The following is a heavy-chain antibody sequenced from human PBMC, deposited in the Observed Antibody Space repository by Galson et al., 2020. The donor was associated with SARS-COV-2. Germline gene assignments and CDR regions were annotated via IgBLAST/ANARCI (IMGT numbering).Heavy chain of an antibody. CDR2: IYYSGST. Sequence: ASETLSLTCTVSGGSISSGGYYWSWIRQHPGKGLEWIGYIYYSGSTYYNPSLKSRVTISVDTSKNQFSLKLSSVTAADTAVYYCARDWTNYGDYSNYYYGMDVWGQGTTVTVSS. J-gene: IGHJ6*02. CDR1: GGSISSGGYY. CDR3: ARDWTNYGDYSNYYYGMDV. D-gene: IGHD4-17*01. V-gene: IGHV4-31*03.